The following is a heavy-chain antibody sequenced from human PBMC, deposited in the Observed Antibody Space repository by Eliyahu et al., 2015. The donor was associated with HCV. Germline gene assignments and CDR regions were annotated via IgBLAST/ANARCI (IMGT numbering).Heavy chain of an antibody. Sequence: QLQLQESGPGLVKPSETLSLTCTVSGGSISTSGFYWGWIRQPPGKGLEWIGTIYYSGSTYYNPSLRSRVTISVDTSNNQFSLNLISVTAADTAVYYCARRYYGSGNYYSSFDNWGQGTLVTVSS. CDR3: ARRYYGSGNYYSSFDN. J-gene: IGHJ4*02. V-gene: IGHV4-39*01. CDR1: GGSISTSGFY. CDR2: IYYSGST. D-gene: IGHD3-10*01.